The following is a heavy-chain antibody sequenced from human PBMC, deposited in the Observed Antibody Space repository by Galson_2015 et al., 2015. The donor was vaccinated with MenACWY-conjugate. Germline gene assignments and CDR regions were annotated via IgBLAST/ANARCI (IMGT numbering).Heavy chain of an antibody. D-gene: IGHD4-17*01. Sequence: SLRLSCAASGFTFSSYSMNWVRQAPGKGLEWVSHISSTTTIYYADSVKGRFTISRDNAKNSLYLQMNSETDEDTAVYYCARNKYGDYVFDYWGQGTLVTVS. CDR3: ARNKYGDYVFDY. CDR2: ISSTTTI. CDR1: GFTFSSYS. J-gene: IGHJ4*02. V-gene: IGHV3-48*02.